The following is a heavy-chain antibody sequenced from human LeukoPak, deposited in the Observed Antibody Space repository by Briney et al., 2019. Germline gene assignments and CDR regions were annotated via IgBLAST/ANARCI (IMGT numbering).Heavy chain of an antibody. Sequence: PSETLSLTCTVSGGSISSGGYYWSWIRQHPGKGLEWIGYIYYSGSTYYNPSLKSRVTISVDTSKNRFSLKLSSVTAADTAVYYCARLRFLEWTSFDYWGQGTLVTVSS. V-gene: IGHV4-31*03. CDR2: IYYSGST. CDR1: GGSISSGGYY. CDR3: ARLRFLEWTSFDY. J-gene: IGHJ4*02. D-gene: IGHD3-3*01.